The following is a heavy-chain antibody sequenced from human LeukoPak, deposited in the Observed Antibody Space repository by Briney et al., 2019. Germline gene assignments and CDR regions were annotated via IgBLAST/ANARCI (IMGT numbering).Heavy chain of an antibody. CDR3: AKRYFGNYYFDY. Sequence: GGSLRLSCAASAFTFSRYAMSWVRQAPGRGLEWVSAISGSDSTTYYADSVKGRFTISRDNSKNTLYLQMSSLRVEDTAVYYCAKRYFGNYYFDYWGQGTQVTVSS. CDR1: AFTFSRYA. CDR2: ISGSDSTT. V-gene: IGHV3-23*01. D-gene: IGHD3-9*01. J-gene: IGHJ4*02.